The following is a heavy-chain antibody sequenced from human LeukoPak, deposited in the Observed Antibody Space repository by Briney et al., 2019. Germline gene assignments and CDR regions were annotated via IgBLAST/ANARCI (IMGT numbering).Heavy chain of an antibody. Sequence: PGRSLRLSCAAPGFTFSSYGMHWVRQAPGKGLEWVAVISYDGNNKYYADSVKGRFTISRDNSKNTLYLQMNSLRAEDTAVYYCARGGRATTYYYYGMDVWGQGTTVTVSS. CDR2: ISYDGNNK. D-gene: IGHD1-26*01. CDR1: GFTFSSYG. CDR3: ARGGRATTYYYYGMDV. V-gene: IGHV3-30*03. J-gene: IGHJ6*02.